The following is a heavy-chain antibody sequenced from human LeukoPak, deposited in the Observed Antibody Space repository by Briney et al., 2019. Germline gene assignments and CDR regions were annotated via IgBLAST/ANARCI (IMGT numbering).Heavy chain of an antibody. V-gene: IGHV3-23*01. Sequence: GGSLRLSCVVSGFTFSNYAMSWVRQAPGKGLEWVSSISGISDSTYYADSVKGRFTISRDNSKNTLFLQMNSLRAEDTAVYYCAKGAAAAGIFDFWGQGTLVTVSS. D-gene: IGHD6-13*01. CDR3: AKGAAAAGIFDF. J-gene: IGHJ5*01. CDR1: GFTFSNYA. CDR2: ISGISDST.